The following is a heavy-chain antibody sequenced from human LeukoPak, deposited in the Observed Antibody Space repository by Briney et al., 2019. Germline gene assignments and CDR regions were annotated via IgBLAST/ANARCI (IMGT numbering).Heavy chain of an antibody. CDR3: ARLQLWAFDY. D-gene: IGHD5-18*01. Sequence: SVKVSCKASGYTFTSYGISWVRQAPGQGLEWMGGIIPIFGTANYAQKFQGRVTITADESTSTAYMELSSLRSEDTAVYYCARLQLWAFDYWGQGTLVTVSS. J-gene: IGHJ4*02. V-gene: IGHV1-69*13. CDR1: GYTFTSYG. CDR2: IIPIFGTA.